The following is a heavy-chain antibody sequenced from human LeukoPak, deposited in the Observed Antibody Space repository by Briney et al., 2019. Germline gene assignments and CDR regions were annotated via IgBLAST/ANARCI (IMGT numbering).Heavy chain of an antibody. J-gene: IGHJ4*02. D-gene: IGHD2-2*01. CDR1: GFPFSSYE. V-gene: IGHV3-48*03. CDR2: IDTSSTTI. Sequence: GGSLRLSCAASGFPFSSYEMNWVRQAPGKGPEWISYIDTSSTTIYHIDSVKGRFTISRDNAKDSLYLQMNSLRVEDTAVYYCARDSAVPAAQLDHWGQGTLVTVSS. CDR3: ARDSAVPAAQLDH.